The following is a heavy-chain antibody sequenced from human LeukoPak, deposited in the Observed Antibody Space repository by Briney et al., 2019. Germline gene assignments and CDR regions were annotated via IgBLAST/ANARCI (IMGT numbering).Heavy chain of an antibody. J-gene: IGHJ4*02. CDR1: GGSISRYY. Sequence: SETLSLTCTVSGGSISRYYWSWIRQPPGKGLEWIGYFDNSDSTNYNPSLKNRVTISEDTSKNQFALELRSVTAADTAIYYCARGKYSSGWYLDFWGQGTLSPSPQ. CDR3: ARGKYSSGWYLDF. V-gene: IGHV4-59*01. CDR2: FDNSDST. D-gene: IGHD6-19*01.